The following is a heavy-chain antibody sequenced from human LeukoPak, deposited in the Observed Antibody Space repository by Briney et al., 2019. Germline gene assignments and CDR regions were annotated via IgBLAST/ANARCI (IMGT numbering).Heavy chain of an antibody. CDR1: GGSITSSDYY. Sequence: SETLSLTCTVSGGSITSSDYYWGWIRQPPGKGLEWIGSFYYSGSTNYNPSLKSRVTISVDTSKNQFSLKLSSVTAADTAVYYCVYYYGSGSVEYWGQGTLVTVSS. V-gene: IGHV4-39*01. D-gene: IGHD3-10*01. J-gene: IGHJ4*02. CDR2: FYYSGST. CDR3: VYYYGSGSVEY.